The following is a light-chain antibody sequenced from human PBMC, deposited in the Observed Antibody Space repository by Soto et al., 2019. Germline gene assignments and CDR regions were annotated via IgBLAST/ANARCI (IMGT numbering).Light chain of an antibody. J-gene: IGKJ1*01. V-gene: IGKV3-11*01. Sequence: EIVLTQSPATLSLSPGERATLSCRASQSVSSYLAWYQQKPGQAPRLLIYDASNRATGIPARFSGSGSGTDFTLTISSLEPEDFAVYYCQQRSNWLGWTFGQWTKVEIK. CDR1: QSVSSY. CDR2: DAS. CDR3: QQRSNWLGWT.